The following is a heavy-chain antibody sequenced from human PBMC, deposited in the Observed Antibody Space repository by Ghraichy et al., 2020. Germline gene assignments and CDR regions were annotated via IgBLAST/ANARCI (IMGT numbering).Heavy chain of an antibody. CDR3: AKAKEATVTTFGFDI. D-gene: IGHD4-11*01. CDR1: GFTFNDYA. CDR2: VSWNSGNI. J-gene: IGHJ3*02. V-gene: IGHV3-9*01. Sequence: SLRLSCAASGFTFNDYAMHWVRQAPGRGLEWVSGVSWNSGNIGYADSVKGRFTISRDNAKNSLYLQMNSLRPEDTALYYCAKAKEATVTTFGFDIWGQGTMVTVSS.